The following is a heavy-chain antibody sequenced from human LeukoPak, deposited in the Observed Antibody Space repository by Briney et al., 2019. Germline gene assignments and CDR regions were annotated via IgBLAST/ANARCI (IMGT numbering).Heavy chain of an antibody. J-gene: IGHJ4*02. CDR1: GYSFTTYW. CDR3: ATSFLGELSSFDY. D-gene: IGHD3-16*02. Sequence: GESLKISCKGSGYSFTTYWIGWVRQMPGKGLEWMGIIYPGDSDTRYSPSFQGHVTISADKSISTAYLQWSSLKASDTAMYYCATSFLGELSSFDYWGQGTLVTVSS. CDR2: IYPGDSDT. V-gene: IGHV5-51*01.